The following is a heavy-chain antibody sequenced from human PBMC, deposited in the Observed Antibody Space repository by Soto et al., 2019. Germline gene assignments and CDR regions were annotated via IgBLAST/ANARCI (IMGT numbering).Heavy chain of an antibody. J-gene: IGHJ4*02. V-gene: IGHV3-30*04. D-gene: IGHD2-21*02. CDR2: ISHDGRVR. Sequence: QVQLVESGGGMVKPGTSRRLSGAASGFTFNSLSLHWVRERPDKGLEVVAVISHDGRVRFYADFVKGRFTVSRDNSKNTIYLQVNSLRAEDTAVYYCAREPYGDSQYFDYWGQGTLVTVSS. CDR1: GFTFNSLS. CDR3: AREPYGDSQYFDY.